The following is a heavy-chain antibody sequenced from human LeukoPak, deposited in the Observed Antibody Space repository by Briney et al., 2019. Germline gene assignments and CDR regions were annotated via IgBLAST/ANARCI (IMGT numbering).Heavy chain of an antibody. J-gene: IGHJ2*01. V-gene: IGHV3-9*01. Sequence: GGSLRLSCGGSGFIFDDYAMHWVRQAPGKGLEWVSGVNWNSGAIDYAESVKGRFTISRDNAKNSLYLQMNSLRTEDTALYFCARDRAYSYGYTYFDLWGRGTLVTVSS. CDR2: VNWNSGAI. D-gene: IGHD5-18*01. CDR1: GFIFDDYA. CDR3: ARDRAYSYGYTYFDL.